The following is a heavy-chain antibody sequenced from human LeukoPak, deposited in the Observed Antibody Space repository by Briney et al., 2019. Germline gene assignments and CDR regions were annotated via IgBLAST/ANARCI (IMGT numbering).Heavy chain of an antibody. J-gene: IGHJ4*02. V-gene: IGHV4-4*09. Sequence: SETLSLTCTVSGGSISSYYWSWIRQPPGKGLEWIGYIYTSGSTNYNPSLKSRGTISVDTSKNQFSLKLSSVTAADTAVYYCARHRRGGYNFFDYWGQGTLVTVSS. CDR1: GGSISSYY. CDR2: IYTSGST. CDR3: ARHRRGGYNFFDY. D-gene: IGHD5-24*01.